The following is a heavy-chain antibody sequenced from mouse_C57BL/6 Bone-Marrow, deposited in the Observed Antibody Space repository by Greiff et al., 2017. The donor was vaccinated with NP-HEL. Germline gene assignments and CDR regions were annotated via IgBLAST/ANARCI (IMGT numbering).Heavy chain of an antibody. CDR3: ARRVIYAMDY. Sequence: VKLMESGPGLVQPSQSLSITCTVSGFSLTSYGVHWVRQSPGKGLEWLGVIWSGGSTDYNAAFISRLSISKDNSKSQVFFKMNSLQADDTAIYYCARRVIYAMDYWGQGTSVTVSS. CDR2: IWSGGST. J-gene: IGHJ4*01. V-gene: IGHV2-2*01. D-gene: IGHD2-2*01. CDR1: GFSLTSYG.